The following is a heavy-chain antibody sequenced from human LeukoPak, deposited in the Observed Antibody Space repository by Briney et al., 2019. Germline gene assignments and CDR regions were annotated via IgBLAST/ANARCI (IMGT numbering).Heavy chain of an antibody. CDR1: VFTFNYYA. V-gene: IGHV3-23*01. CDR3: ARHDSFSPY. J-gene: IGHJ4*02. D-gene: IGHD5-18*01. CDR2: ISDNEGNT. Sequence: PGGSLRLSCAASVFTFNYYAMSWVRQAPGGGMEWGSGISDNEGNTYYTDSVKGRFTISRDNTKNTVYLQMNNLRADDPAVYLCARHDSFSPYWGQGNPVTVSS.